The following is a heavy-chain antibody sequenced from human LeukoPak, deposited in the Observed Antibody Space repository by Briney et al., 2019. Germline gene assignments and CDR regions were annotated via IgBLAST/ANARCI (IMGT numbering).Heavy chain of an antibody. CDR2: ISSSGSTI. J-gene: IGHJ3*02. D-gene: IGHD4-17*01. V-gene: IGHV3-11*01. Sequence: MPGGSLRLSCAASGFTFSDYYTSWIRQAPGKGLEWVSYISSSGSTIYYADSVKGRFTISRDNAKNSLYLQMNSLRAEDTAVYYCARYYGDYEEGVAHAFDIWGQGTMVTVSS. CDR1: GFTFSDYY. CDR3: ARYYGDYEEGVAHAFDI.